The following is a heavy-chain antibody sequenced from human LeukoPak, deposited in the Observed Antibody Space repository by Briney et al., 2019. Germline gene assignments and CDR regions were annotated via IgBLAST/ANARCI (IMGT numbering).Heavy chain of an antibody. CDR3: ARDPYCSGGSCYSDY. V-gene: IGHV3-33*01. D-gene: IGHD2-15*01. CDR1: GFTFRTYG. CDR2: IWCDGDNK. J-gene: IGHJ4*02. Sequence: GGSLRLSCAASGFTFRTYGIHWVRQAPGKGLEWVAVIWCDGDNKYYADSVKGRFTISRDNSKKTLCLQMNSLRAEDTAVYYCARDPYCSGGSCYSDYWGQGTLVTVSS.